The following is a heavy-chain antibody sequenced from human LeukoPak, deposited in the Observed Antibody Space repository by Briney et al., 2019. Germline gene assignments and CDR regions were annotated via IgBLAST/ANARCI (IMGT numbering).Heavy chain of an antibody. J-gene: IGHJ4*02. CDR3: ASSGWFLACFDY. CDR2: IYYSGST. D-gene: IGHD6-19*01. V-gene: IGHV4-39*01. CDR1: GGSISSNNYY. Sequence: SETLSLTCIVSGGSISSNNYYWGWIRQPPGKGLEWIGSIYYSGSTYYNPSLKSRVTISVDTSKNQFSLKVSSVTAADTAVYYCASSGWFLACFDYWGQGTLVTVSS.